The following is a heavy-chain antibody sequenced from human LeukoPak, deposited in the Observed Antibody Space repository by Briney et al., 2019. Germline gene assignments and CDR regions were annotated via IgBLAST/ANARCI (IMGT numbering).Heavy chain of an antibody. V-gene: IGHV3-33*01. J-gene: IGHJ3*02. CDR1: GFTFSSYG. CDR3: ARDRRDGYVSDAFDI. CDR2: IWYDGSNK. D-gene: IGHD5-24*01. Sequence: PGGSLRLSCAASGFTFSSYGMHWVRQAPGKGLEWVAVIWYDGSNKYYGDSVKGRFIISRDNSKDTLYLRLNSLRGEDTAVYYCARDRRDGYVSDAFDIWGQGTMVTVSS.